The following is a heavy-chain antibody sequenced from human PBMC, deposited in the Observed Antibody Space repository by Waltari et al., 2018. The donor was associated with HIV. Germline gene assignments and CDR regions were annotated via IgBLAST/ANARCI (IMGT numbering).Heavy chain of an antibody. CDR2: VNHSGST. CDR3: ARGRPRNRNYYYNSAYLENFDS. Sequence: HVQIKQWAVGLVKPSETLSFTCPVYGVSFRGCVWTWIRHAPGQAVGWKGEVNHSGSTQCNPSLKGRLPISVDPSKNQFSLHLTSMTVADMAVYYCARGRPRNRNYYYNSAYLENFDSWGQGTVVTVSS. V-gene: IGHV4-34*01. CDR1: GVSFRGCV. D-gene: IGHD3-22*01. J-gene: IGHJ4*02.